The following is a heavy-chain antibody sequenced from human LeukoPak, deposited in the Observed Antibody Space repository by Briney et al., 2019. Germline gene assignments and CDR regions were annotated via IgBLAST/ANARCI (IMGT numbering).Heavy chain of an antibody. CDR1: GFIFSSYW. CDR3: ARNLRQLDAFDI. D-gene: IGHD6-6*01. CDR2: IKEDGREK. Sequence: GGSLRLSCATSGFIFSSYWMSWFRQAPGKGLEWVANIKEDGREKNYVDSVKGRFTISRDNAKNSLYLQMNSLRAEDTAVYYCARNLRQLDAFDIWGQGTVVTVSS. V-gene: IGHV3-7*01. J-gene: IGHJ3*02.